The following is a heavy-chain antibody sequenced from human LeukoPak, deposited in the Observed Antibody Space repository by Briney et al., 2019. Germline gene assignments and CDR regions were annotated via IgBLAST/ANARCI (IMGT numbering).Heavy chain of an antibody. V-gene: IGHV3-43*02. D-gene: IGHD3-3*01. CDR3: SKDRERTMTIFVLEGTDYCGSMDV. CDR2: ISGSGRKI. CDR1: GFTFDESA. Sequence: GGSLRLSCAASGFTFDESAMNWVRQAPGKGLEWVSFISGSGRKIYYADSVKGRFTISRDNSKDSLYLQMGSLRPEDTAFYYFSKDRERTMTIFVLEGTDYCGSMDVWGKGTTVTVSS. J-gene: IGHJ6*03.